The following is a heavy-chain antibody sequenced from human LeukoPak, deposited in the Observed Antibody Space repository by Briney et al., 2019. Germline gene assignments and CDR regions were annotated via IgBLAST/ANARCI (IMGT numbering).Heavy chain of an antibody. D-gene: IGHD2/OR15-2a*01. CDR3: AREATTWALDI. Sequence: PSETLSLTCSVSGGSIGSYYWSWIRQPPGKELEWIGNMYHSGTTNYNPSLKSRVTISVDTSKNQFSLKLSSVTAADTAVYYCAREATTWALDIWGQGTLVTVSS. CDR1: GGSIGSYY. CDR2: MYHSGTT. V-gene: IGHV4-59*01. J-gene: IGHJ3*02.